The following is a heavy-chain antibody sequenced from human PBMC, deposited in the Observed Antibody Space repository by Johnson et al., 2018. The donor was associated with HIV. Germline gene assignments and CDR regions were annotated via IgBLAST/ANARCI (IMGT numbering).Heavy chain of an antibody. CDR3: AQAGRGRIDAFDI. D-gene: IGHD3-16*01. Sequence: VQLVESGGGLVQPGGSLRLSCAASGFTFSTYAMHWVRQAPGKGLDYVSAISCNGDNTYSAHSVKGRFTISRDNSKNTLYLQMRRLRAEDMAVYYCAQAGRGRIDAFDIWGQGTMVTVSS. CDR1: GFTFSTYA. J-gene: IGHJ3*02. CDR2: ISCNGDNT. V-gene: IGHV3-64*01.